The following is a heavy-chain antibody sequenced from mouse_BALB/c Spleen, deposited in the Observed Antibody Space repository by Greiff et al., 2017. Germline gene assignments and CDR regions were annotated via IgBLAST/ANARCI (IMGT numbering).Heavy chain of an antibody. CDR1: GFTFTDYY. CDR2: IRNKANGYTT. V-gene: IGHV7-3*02. CDR3: AREGWLYDGYPWFAY. Sequence: EVQLVESGGGLVQPGGSLRLSCATSGFTFTDYYMSWVRQPPGNALEWLGFIRNKANGYTTEYSASVKGRFTISRDNSQSILYLQMNTLRAEDSATYYCAREGWLYDGYPWFAYWGQGTLVTVSA. D-gene: IGHD2-3*01. J-gene: IGHJ3*01.